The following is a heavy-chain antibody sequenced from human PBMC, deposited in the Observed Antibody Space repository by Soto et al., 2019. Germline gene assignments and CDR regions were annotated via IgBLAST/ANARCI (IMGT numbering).Heavy chain of an antibody. D-gene: IGHD1-1*01. V-gene: IGHV3-21*01. CDR3: ARASELEPQFDY. J-gene: IGHJ4*02. CDR2: ISSSSSYI. CDR1: GFTFSSYS. Sequence: GGSLRLSCAASGFTFSSYSMNWVRQAPGKGLEWVSSISSSSSYIYYADSVKGRFTISRDNAKNSLYLQMNSLRAEDTAVYYCARASELEPQFDYWGQGTLVTVSS.